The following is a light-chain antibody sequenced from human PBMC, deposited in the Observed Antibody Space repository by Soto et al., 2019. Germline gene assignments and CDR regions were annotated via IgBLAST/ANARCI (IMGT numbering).Light chain of an antibody. V-gene: IGKV1-9*01. CDR3: QQLNSYPIT. CDR2: AAS. CDR1: QVISSY. Sequence: DIQSTQSPSFPSASVGARVTITVRASQVISSYLACYQQKPGKAPKLLIYAASTLQSGVPSRFSGSRSGTEFTLTISSLQPEDFATYYCQQLNSYPITFGQGTRLETK. J-gene: IGKJ5*01.